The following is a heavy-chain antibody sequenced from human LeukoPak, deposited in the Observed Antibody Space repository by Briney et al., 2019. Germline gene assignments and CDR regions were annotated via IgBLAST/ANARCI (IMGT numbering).Heavy chain of an antibody. CDR3: AGTTDY. Sequence: GGSLSLSCAPSGFTFSSYSMNWVRQAPRGGLEWVSCIRCSNSYIYYADSVKGRFTISRDNAKNTLLLQMNSLIAEDTTVYYCAGTTDYWGQGTLVTVSS. CDR1: GFTFSSYS. CDR2: IRCSNSYI. D-gene: IGHD1-14*01. J-gene: IGHJ4*02. V-gene: IGHV3-21*01.